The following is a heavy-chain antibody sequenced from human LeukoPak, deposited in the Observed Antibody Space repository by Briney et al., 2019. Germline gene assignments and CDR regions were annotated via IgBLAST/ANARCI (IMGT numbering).Heavy chain of an antibody. J-gene: IGHJ6*02. CDR2: IKQVGNEK. D-gene: IGHD3-16*01. CDR3: ARDRVGGRYYYGMDV. V-gene: IGHV3-7*01. CDR1: GFTFSSYW. Sequence: GGSLRLSCAASGFTFSSYWMNWVRQAPGKGLEWVANIKQVGNEKYYVDSVKGRFTISRDNAKNSLYLQMNSLRADDTAVYYCARDRVGGRYYYGMDVWGLGTTVTVSS.